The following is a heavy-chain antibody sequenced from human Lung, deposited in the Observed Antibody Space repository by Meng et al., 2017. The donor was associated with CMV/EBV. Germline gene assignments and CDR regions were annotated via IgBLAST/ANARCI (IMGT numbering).Heavy chain of an antibody. V-gene: IGHV1-18*01. CDR2: ISAYTGKA. J-gene: IGHJ4*02. Sequence: VELVQSGGEVRRPGASVKVSCKASGFSLATYGFSWVRQAPGQGLDWMGWISAYTGKAEYAENLQGRVTLTTDTSTSTSFMELRSLTSDDTAVYYCASGTPGRSYCDYWGQGTLVTVSS. D-gene: IGHD2-15*01. CDR3: ASGTPGRSYCDY. CDR1: GFSLATYG.